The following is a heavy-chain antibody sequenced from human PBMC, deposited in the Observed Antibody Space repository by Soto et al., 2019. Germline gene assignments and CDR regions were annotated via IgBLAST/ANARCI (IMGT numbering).Heavy chain of an antibody. J-gene: IGHJ4*02. CDR2: INHSGST. V-gene: IGHV4-34*01. D-gene: IGHD2-2*02. CDR1: GGSFSGYY. CDR3: ARSGPRTSHCYTGGFDY. Sequence: PSETLSLTCAVYGGSFSGYYWSWIRQPPGKGLEWIGEINHSGSTNYNPSLKSRVTISVDTSKNQFSLKLSSVTAADTAVYYCARSGPRTSHCYTGGFDYWGQGTLVTVSS.